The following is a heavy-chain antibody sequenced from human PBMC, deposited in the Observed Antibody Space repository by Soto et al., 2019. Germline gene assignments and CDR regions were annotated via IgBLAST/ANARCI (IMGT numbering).Heavy chain of an antibody. V-gene: IGHV4-39*01. J-gene: IGHJ5*02. D-gene: IGHD3-10*01. CDR2: IYYSGST. CDR1: GGSISSSSYY. CDR3: THPPPFYGGCWYGGGGWFDP. Sequence: SETLSLTCTVSGGSISSSSYYWGWIRQPPGKGLEWIGSIYYSGSTYYNPSLKSRVTISVDTSKNQFSLKLSSVTAADTAVYYCTHPPPFYGGCWYGGGGWFDPWGQGTLVTVSS.